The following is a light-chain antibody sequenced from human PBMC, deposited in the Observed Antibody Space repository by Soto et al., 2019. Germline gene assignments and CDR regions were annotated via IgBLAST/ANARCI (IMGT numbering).Light chain of an antibody. CDR2: DVS. J-gene: IGLJ2*01. V-gene: IGLV2-14*01. CDR3: SSYTSTRTHVI. Sequence: QSALTQPASVSGSPGQSITISCTATASDVGDYNYVYWFQRYPGKAPKLMIYDVSNRPSGVSNRFSGSKSGNTASLTISGLQAEDEADYYCSSYTSTRTHVIFGGGTKLTVL. CDR1: ASDVGDYNY.